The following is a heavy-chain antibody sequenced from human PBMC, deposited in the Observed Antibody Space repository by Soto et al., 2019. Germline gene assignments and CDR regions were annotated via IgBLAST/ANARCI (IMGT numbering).Heavy chain of an antibody. D-gene: IGHD2-8*01. CDR1: XXXVXSNX. CDR2: IYSGGST. J-gene: IGHJ4*02. Sequence: EVQLVESGGGLIQPGGXXXXXXXXXXXXVXSNXXXWVRQAPGKGLEWVSVIYSGGSTYYADSVKGRFTISRDNSKNTLYLQMNSLRAEDTAVYYCARDQGWYANWXQGTLVTVSS. CDR3: ARDQGWYAN. V-gene: IGHV3-53*01.